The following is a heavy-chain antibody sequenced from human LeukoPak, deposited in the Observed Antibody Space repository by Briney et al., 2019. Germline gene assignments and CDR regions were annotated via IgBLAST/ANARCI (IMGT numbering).Heavy chain of an antibody. J-gene: IGHJ4*02. V-gene: IGHV3-7*03. Sequence: GGSLRLSCTASGFSFSNYWMGWVRQAPGKGLEWVASIKQDESEEYYVDSVKGRFTTSRDNAKSSLYLQMNALRGEDTAVYYCARLVGDVTTWDCWGQGTLVTVSS. CDR3: ARLVGDVTTWDC. CDR2: IKQDESEE. CDR1: GFSFSNYW. D-gene: IGHD1-26*01.